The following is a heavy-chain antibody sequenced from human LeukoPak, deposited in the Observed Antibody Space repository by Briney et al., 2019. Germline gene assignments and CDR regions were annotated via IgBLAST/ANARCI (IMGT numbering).Heavy chain of an antibody. CDR1: GGSFSGYY. D-gene: IGHD3-16*01. CDR2: INHSGST. Sequence: PSETLSLTCAVYGGSFSGYYWSWIRQPPGKGLEWIGEINHSGSTNYNPSLKSRVTISVDTSKNQFSLKPSSVTAADTAVYYCARRPASYVWGSPDYWGQGTLVTVSS. V-gene: IGHV4-34*01. CDR3: ARRPASYVWGSPDY. J-gene: IGHJ4*02.